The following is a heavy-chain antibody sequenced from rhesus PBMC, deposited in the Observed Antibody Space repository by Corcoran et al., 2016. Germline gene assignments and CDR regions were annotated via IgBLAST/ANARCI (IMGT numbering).Heavy chain of an antibody. CDR2: IGGSSGST. V-gene: IGHV4-127*01. D-gene: IGHD1-44*02. Sequence: QVQLQESGPGLVKPSATLSLTCAVSGYSIRSGYGWSWIRQPPGKGLEWIGYIGGSSGSTNYNPSLKSRVTISKDTSKNQFSLKLSSVTAADTAVYYCARVGGNFDYWGQGVLVTVSS. CDR1: GYSIRSGYG. CDR3: ARVGGNFDY. J-gene: IGHJ4*01.